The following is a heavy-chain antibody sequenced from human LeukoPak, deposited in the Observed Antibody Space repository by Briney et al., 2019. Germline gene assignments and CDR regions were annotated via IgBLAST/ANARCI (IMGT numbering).Heavy chain of an antibody. D-gene: IGHD2-15*01. Sequence: GESLKISCKGSGYSFTSYWIGWVRQMPGKGLEWMGIIYPGDSDTRYSPSLQGQVTISADKSISTAYLQWSSLKASDTAMYYRATNLVVGRGYFDYWGQGTLVTVSS. CDR3: ATNLVVGRGYFDY. J-gene: IGHJ4*02. V-gene: IGHV5-51*01. CDR1: GYSFTSYW. CDR2: IYPGDSDT.